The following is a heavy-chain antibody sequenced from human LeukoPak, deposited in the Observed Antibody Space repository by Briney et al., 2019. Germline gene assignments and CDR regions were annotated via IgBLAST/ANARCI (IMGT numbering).Heavy chain of an antibody. Sequence: PGGSLRLSCAASGLTGSSSYVSSNYMSWVRQAPGKGLEWVSVIYSGGSTYYADSVKGRFTISRDDSKNTLYLQMNSLRAEDTAAYYCAREKLEATAADYNYYGADVWGQGTTVTVSS. V-gene: IGHV3-66*01. D-gene: IGHD1-26*01. CDR3: AREKLEATAADYNYYGADV. J-gene: IGHJ6*02. CDR1: GLTGSSSYVSSNY. CDR2: IYSGGST.